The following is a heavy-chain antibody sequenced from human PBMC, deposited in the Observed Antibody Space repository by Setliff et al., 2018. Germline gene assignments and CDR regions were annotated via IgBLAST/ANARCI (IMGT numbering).Heavy chain of an antibody. CDR3: ARFTAGDAFDI. CDR1: GFTFGSYW. D-gene: IGHD5-18*01. Sequence: PGGSLRLSCAASGFTFGSYWMTWVRQAPEKGLEWVANIHQDGSERHYVDSVKGRFTISRDNAKNSLYLQMNSLRAEDTAVYYCARFTAGDAFDIWGQGTMVTVSS. J-gene: IGHJ3*02. CDR2: IHQDGSER. V-gene: IGHV3-7*01.